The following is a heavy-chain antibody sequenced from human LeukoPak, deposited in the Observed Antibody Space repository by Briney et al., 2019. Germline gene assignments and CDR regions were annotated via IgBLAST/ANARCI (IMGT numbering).Heavy chain of an antibody. V-gene: IGHV3-15*01. CDR2: SKSKSDGGTT. D-gene: IGHD2-2*02. Sequence: PGGSLRLSCAASGFTFSSYAMSWVRQAPGKGLEWVGRSKSKSDGGTTDYAAPVKGRFTISRDDSKNTLYLHMDSLKTEDTAVYYCTSGGDCGTTSCYTDWGQGTLVTVSS. CDR1: GFTFSSYA. CDR3: TSGGDCGTTSCYTD. J-gene: IGHJ4*02.